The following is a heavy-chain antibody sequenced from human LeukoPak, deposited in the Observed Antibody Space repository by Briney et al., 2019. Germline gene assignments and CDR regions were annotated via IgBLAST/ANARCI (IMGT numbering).Heavy chain of an antibody. V-gene: IGHV4-34*01. D-gene: IGHD3-3*01. CDR1: GGSFSGYY. J-gene: IGHJ6*04. CDR2: INHSGST. CDR3: ARGPRTSYYDFWSGYPSRHPMDV. Sequence: PSETLSLTCAVYGGSFSGYYWSWIRQPPGKGLEWIGEINHSGSTNYNPSLKSRVTISVDTSKNQFSLKLSSVTAADTAVYYCARGPRTSYYDFWSGYPSRHPMDVWGKGTTVTVSS.